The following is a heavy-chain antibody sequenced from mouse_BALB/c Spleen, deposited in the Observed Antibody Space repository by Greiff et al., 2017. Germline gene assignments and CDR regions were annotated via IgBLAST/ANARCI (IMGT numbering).Heavy chain of an antibody. CDR1: GFTFSSFG. J-gene: IGHJ2*01. V-gene: IGHV5-17*02. Sequence: EVQLVASGGGLVQPGGSRKLSCAASGFTFSSFGMHWVRQAPEKGLAWVAYISSGRSTIYYADTVKGRFTISRDNPKNTLFLQMTSLRSEDTAMYYCARDFDYWGQGTTLTVSS. CDR2: ISSGRSTI. CDR3: ARDFDY.